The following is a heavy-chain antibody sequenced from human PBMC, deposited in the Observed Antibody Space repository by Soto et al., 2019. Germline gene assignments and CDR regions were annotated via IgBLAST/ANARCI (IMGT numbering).Heavy chain of an antibody. V-gene: IGHV2-5*02. CDR1: GFSLSTSRVG. J-gene: IGHJ4*02. D-gene: IGHD4-17*01. CDR3: AHYRIFGDYMYYFDS. CDR2: IYWDDDK. Sequence: QITLKESGPTLVKPTQTLTLTCTFSGFSLSTSRVGVGWIRQPPGKALEWLALIYWDDDKRYSPSLKTRLTITKDTSKTQVVHTMTYMDHVDTATYYCAHYRIFGDYMYYFDSWGQGTLVTVSS.